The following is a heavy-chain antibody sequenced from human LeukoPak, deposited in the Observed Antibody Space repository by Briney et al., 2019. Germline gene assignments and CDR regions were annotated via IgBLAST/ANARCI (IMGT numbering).Heavy chain of an antibody. Sequence: SVKVSCKASGGTFSSYAISWVRQAPGQGLEWMGGIIPIFGTANYAQKFQGRVTITTDESTSTAYMELSSLRSEDTAVYYCAYGYSSSPGREPGFLRYFDYWGQGTLVTVSS. J-gene: IGHJ4*02. D-gene: IGHD6-13*01. CDR1: GGTFSSYA. CDR2: IIPIFGTA. V-gene: IGHV1-69*05. CDR3: AYGYSSSPGREPGFLRYFDY.